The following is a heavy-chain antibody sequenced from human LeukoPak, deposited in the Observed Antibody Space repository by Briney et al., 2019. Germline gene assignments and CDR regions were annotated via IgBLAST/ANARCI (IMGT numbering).Heavy chain of an antibody. Sequence: SETLSLTCSVSGGSINSYYWSWIRQPPGKGLEWIGYIYYSGNTNYNPSLKSRVTISVDTSKNQFSLKVSSVTAADTAVYYCARDQESGFTMVRGVIIQEKNFDYWGQGTLVTVSS. D-gene: IGHD3-10*01. V-gene: IGHV4-59*01. CDR3: ARDQESGFTMVRGVIIQEKNFDY. J-gene: IGHJ4*02. CDR1: GGSINSYY. CDR2: IYYSGNT.